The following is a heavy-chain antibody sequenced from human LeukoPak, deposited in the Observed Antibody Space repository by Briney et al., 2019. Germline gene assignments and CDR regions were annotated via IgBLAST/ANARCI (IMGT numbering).Heavy chain of an antibody. Sequence: SQTLSLTCAVSGGSISSGGYSWSWIRQPPGKGLVWIGYIYHSGSTYYNPSLKSRVTISVDRSKNQFSLKLSSVTAADTAVYYCARETITMVRGVTYHWFDPWGQGTLVTVSS. CDR1: GGSISSGGYS. D-gene: IGHD3-10*01. J-gene: IGHJ5*02. CDR3: ARETITMVRGVTYHWFDP. CDR2: IYHSGST. V-gene: IGHV4-30-2*01.